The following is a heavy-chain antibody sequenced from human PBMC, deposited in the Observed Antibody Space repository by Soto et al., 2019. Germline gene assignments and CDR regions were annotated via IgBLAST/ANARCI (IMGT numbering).Heavy chain of an antibody. Sequence: QVQLVESGGGVVQPGGSLRLSCAASGFTFSSYTMHWVRQAPGKGLEWVAVITSDGNIRLYADSVKGRFSISRDTSKDNLYLKINRLRHEHTAVYSCARALTTYCARNSCRYFDYWGQGTLVTVSS. J-gene: IGHJ4*02. CDR2: ITSDGNIR. CDR3: ARALTTYCARNSCRYFDY. V-gene: IGHV3-30-3*01. D-gene: IGHD2-8*01. CDR1: GFTFSSYT.